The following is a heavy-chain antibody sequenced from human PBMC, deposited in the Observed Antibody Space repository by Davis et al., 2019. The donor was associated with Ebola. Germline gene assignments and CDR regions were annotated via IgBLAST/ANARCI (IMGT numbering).Heavy chain of an antibody. D-gene: IGHD6-13*01. CDR2: IKQDGSEK. V-gene: IGHV3-7*01. CDR3: ARGKIAAAGRGWTFDI. J-gene: IGHJ3*02. CDR1: GFTFSSYW. Sequence: GESLKISCAASGFTFSSYWMSWVRQAPGKGLEWVANIKQDGSEKYYVDSVKGRFTISRDNAKNSLYLQMNSLRAEDTAVYYCARGKIAAAGRGWTFDIWGQGTMVTVSS.